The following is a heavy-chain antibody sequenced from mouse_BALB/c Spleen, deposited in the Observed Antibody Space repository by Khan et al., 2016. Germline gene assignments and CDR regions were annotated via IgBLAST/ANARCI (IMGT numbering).Heavy chain of an antibody. V-gene: IGHV1-9*01. CDR3: ARTDRRGYFDY. Sequence: QVQLQQSGAELMKPGASVKISCKATGYTFSSYWIEWVKQRPGHGLEWIGEILPGSGSTNYNEKFRGNATFTADTSSNTAYMQLSSLTSEDSAVHYCARTDRRGYFDYWGQGTTLTVSS. CDR1: GYTFSSYW. J-gene: IGHJ2*01. CDR2: ILPGSGST.